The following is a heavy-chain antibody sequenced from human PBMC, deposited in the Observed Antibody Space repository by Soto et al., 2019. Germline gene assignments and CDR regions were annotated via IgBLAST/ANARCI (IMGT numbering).Heavy chain of an antibody. CDR1: GYRFTDYV. CDR2: IGAGDGKT. V-gene: IGHV1-3*01. J-gene: IGHJ4*02. CDR3: VRDYASDSGVHLDF. D-gene: IGHD3-22*01. Sequence: QVQLVQSGTEVKKPGASVKVSCKASGYRFTDYVIHWVRQAPGQRLEWMGWIGAGDGKTYYSQNFQGRVSITRDTSASTVYMELSSLISEDTALYYCVRDYASDSGVHLDFWGQGALVTVSS.